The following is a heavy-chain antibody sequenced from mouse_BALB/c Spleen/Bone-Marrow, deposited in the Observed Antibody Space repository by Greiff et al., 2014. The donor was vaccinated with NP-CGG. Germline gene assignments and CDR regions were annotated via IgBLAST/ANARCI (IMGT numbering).Heavy chain of an antibody. CDR1: GFKIKDTY. Sequence: VQLKESGGELVKPGGSVKLFCTASGFKIKDTYMHWGEQRPEKGLEWIGRIDPANGNTKYDPKFQGKATITADTSSNTAYLQLSSLTSEDTAVYYCARDGNFFFAYWGQGTLVTVSA. CDR3: ARDGNFFFAY. V-gene: IGHV14-3*02. CDR2: IDPANGNT. D-gene: IGHD2-1*01. J-gene: IGHJ3*01.